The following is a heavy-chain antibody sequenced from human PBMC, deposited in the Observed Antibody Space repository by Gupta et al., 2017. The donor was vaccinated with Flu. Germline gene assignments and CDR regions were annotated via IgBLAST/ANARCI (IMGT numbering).Heavy chain of an antibody. CDR1: SYD. CDR2: ISSSAST. CDR3: ARGHWDN. V-gene: IGHV3-48*03. Sequence: SYDMSWVRQAPGRGLEWVSFISSSASTYYGDPVRGRFTISRDNAKNSLYLQMSGLRDEDTAVYYCARGHWDNWGQGTLVTGSS. J-gene: IGHJ4*02.